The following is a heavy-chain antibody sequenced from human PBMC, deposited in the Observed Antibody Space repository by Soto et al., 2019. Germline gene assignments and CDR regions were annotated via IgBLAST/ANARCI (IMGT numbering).Heavy chain of an antibody. D-gene: IGHD3-9*01. CDR3: ARDEGGYDILTGYYKAHHFDY. V-gene: IGHV1-18*01. Sequence: LEQSGAEGKKPGDSVKVSLKASGYTFTHFYITWVRQAPGEGLEWMGAISPHNFNTNFAQKFQGRVTLTTDASTNTANMELRSMTSDDTAVYYCARDEGGYDILTGYYKAHHFDYWGQGVLVTVSS. CDR2: ISPHNFNT. CDR1: GYTFTHFY. J-gene: IGHJ4*02.